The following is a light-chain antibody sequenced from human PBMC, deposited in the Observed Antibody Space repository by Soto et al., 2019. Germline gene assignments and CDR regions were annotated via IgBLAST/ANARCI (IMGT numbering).Light chain of an antibody. CDR1: QSVSSNF. J-gene: IGKJ1*01. CDR2: GAS. CDR3: QQYGSSPCT. Sequence: EIVLTQSPGTLALSPGERATLSCRASQSVSSNFLAWYQQIPGQAPRLLIYGASSSATGIPDRFSGSGSGTDFTLTSSRLEPEDFAVYYCQQYGSSPCTFGQGLKVEIK. V-gene: IGKV3-20*01.